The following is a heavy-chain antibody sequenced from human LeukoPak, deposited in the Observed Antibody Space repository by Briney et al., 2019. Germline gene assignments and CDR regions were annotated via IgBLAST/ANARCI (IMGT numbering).Heavy chain of an antibody. CDR3: ARDSDHVRDY. CDR1: GFTFSSHW. D-gene: IGHD3-10*01. V-gene: IGHV3-7*01. Sequence: PGGSLRLSCAASGFTFSSHWMSWVRQAPGKGLEWVANIKQDGSEKYYVDSVKGRFTISRDNAKNSLYLQMNSLRAEDTAVYYCARDSDHVRDYWGQGTLVTVSS. J-gene: IGHJ4*02. CDR2: IKQDGSEK.